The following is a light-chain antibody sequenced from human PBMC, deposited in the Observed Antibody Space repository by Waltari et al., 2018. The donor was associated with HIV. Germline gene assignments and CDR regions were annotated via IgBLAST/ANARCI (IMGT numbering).Light chain of an antibody. CDR3: QQRFTWPWT. CDR2: DSS. CDR1: QSVRSY. J-gene: IGKJ1*01. V-gene: IGKV3-11*01. Sequence: EIVLAQSPATLSLPPGARATLSPRASQSVRSYLAWYQQKPGQSPRLLIYDSSNRATGIPARFSGSGSGTDFTLTISSLEPEDFAVYYCQQRFTWPWTFGQGTKVEIK.